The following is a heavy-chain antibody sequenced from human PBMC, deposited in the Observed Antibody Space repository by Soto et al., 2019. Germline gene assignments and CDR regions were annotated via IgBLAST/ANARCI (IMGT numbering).Heavy chain of an antibody. J-gene: IGHJ3*02. CDR2: ISYDGNRN. Sequence: GGSLRLSCAASGFIFSTYSMNWVRQAPGKGLECVASISYDGNRNHYIDSVRGRFTISRDDSKNTLYLQMNSLRPEDTAVYYCAKDPNYDNTGIWGQGTMVTVSS. CDR3: AKDPNYDNTGI. CDR1: GFIFSTYS. D-gene: IGHD3-22*01. V-gene: IGHV3-30*18.